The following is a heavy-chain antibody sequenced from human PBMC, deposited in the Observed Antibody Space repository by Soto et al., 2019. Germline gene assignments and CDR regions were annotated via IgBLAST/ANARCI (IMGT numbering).Heavy chain of an antibody. CDR3: ARHSTSTYYYYYYMDV. CDR1: GGSISSSSYY. CDR2: IYYSGST. J-gene: IGHJ6*03. Sequence: PSETLSFTCTVSGGSISSSSYYWGWIRQPPGKGLEWIGSIYYSGSTYYNPSLKSRVTISVDTSKNQFSLKLSSVTAADTAVYYCARHSTSTYYYYYYMDVWGKGTTVT. V-gene: IGHV4-39*01.